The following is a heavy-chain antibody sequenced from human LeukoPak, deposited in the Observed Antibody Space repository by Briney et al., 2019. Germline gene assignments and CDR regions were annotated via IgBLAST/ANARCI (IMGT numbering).Heavy chain of an antibody. CDR1: GFTFSSYI. D-gene: IGHD6-6*01. CDR2: ISSSSSYI. Sequence: GGSLRLSCAASGFTFSSYIMNWVRQAPGKGLEWVSSISSSSSYIYYADSVKGRFTISRDNAKNSLYLQMNSLRAEDTAVYYCARGIEYSSSFDYWGQGTLVTVSS. CDR3: ARGIEYSSSFDY. J-gene: IGHJ4*02. V-gene: IGHV3-21*01.